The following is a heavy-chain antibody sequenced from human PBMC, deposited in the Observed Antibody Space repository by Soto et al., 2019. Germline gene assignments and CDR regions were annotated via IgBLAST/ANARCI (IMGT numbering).Heavy chain of an antibody. D-gene: IGHD3-10*01. Sequence: GGSLRLSCAASGFTFSSYWMSWVHQAPGKGLEWVVNIKQDGSEKYYVDSVKGRFTISRDNAKNSLYLQMNSLRAEDTAVYYCARDIGSGSYLFDYWGQGTLVTVSS. J-gene: IGHJ4*02. CDR2: IKQDGSEK. V-gene: IGHV3-7*01. CDR3: ARDIGSGSYLFDY. CDR1: GFTFSSYW.